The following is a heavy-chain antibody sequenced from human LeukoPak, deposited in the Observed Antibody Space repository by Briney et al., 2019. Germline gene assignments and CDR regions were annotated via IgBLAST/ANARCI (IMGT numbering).Heavy chain of an antibody. V-gene: IGHV4-31*03. Sequence: SETLSLTCTVSGGPISSGGYYWSWIRQHPGKGLEWIGYIYYSGSTYYNPSLKSRVTISVDTSKNQFSLKLSSVAAADTAVYYCARDRPPASDYGDYDSTYYYYGMDVWGQGTTVTVSS. CDR2: IYYSGST. CDR3: ARDRPPASDYGDYDSTYYYYGMDV. CDR1: GGPISSGGYY. D-gene: IGHD4-17*01. J-gene: IGHJ6*02.